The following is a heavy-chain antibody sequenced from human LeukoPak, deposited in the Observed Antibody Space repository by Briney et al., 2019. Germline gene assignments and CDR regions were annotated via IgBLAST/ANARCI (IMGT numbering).Heavy chain of an antibody. V-gene: IGHV3-23*01. J-gene: IGHJ6*02. CDR3: APSRDDDYDLRDGMDV. D-gene: IGHD4-17*01. CDR1: GFTFSSYA. Sequence: PGGSLRLSCAASGFTFSSYAMSWVRQAPGKGLEWVSGISGSGGSTYYADSVKGRFTISRDNSKNTLYLQMNSLRAEETAAYYCAPSRDDDYDLRDGMDVWGQGTTVTVSS. CDR2: ISGSGGST.